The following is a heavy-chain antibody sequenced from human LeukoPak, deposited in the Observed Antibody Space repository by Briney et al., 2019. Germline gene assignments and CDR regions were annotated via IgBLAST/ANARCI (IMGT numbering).Heavy chain of an antibody. CDR2: IYYRGST. Sequence: PSETLSLTCTVSGGSFSSGSYYWSWIRQHPGKGLDWIGYIYYRGSTYYNPSLKSRVTISVDTSKNQFSLKLTSVTAADTAVYFCARDSGLRRWELSTIYNYGMDVWGQGTTVTVSS. V-gene: IGHV4-31*03. D-gene: IGHD1-26*01. J-gene: IGHJ6*02. CDR3: ARDSGLRRWELSTIYNYGMDV. CDR1: GGSFSSGSYY.